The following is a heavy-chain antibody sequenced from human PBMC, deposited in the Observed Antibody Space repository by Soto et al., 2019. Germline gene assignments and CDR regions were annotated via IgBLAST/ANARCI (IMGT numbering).Heavy chain of an antibody. D-gene: IGHD1-20*01. CDR1: GFTFSSYE. Sequence: HPGGSLRLSCAASGFTFSSYEMNWVRQAPGKGLEWVSYISSSGSTIYYADSVKGRFTISRDNAKNSLYLQMNSLRAEDTAVYYCAREGIGPPYYFDHWGQGTLVTVSS. CDR3: AREGIGPPYYFDH. V-gene: IGHV3-48*03. J-gene: IGHJ4*02. CDR2: ISSSGSTI.